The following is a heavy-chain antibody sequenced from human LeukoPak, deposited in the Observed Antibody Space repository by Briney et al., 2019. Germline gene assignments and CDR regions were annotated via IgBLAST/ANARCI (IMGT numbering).Heavy chain of an antibody. J-gene: IGHJ4*02. D-gene: IGHD3-10*01. Sequence: PGGSLRLSCAASGFTFSDFWVEWFRQAPGKGLEWVANINKDGSDKYYMDSVTGRFSISRDNAKNSLSLQMNSLRVDDTAVYYCAKATLVRGVITFDYWGQGTLVTVSS. CDR3: AKATLVRGVITFDY. CDR1: GFTFSDFW. V-gene: IGHV3-7*01. CDR2: INKDGSDK.